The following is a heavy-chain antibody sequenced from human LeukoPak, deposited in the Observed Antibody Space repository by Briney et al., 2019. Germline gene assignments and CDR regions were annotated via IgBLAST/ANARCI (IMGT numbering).Heavy chain of an antibody. D-gene: IGHD2-2*01. J-gene: IGHJ4*02. CDR2: IYYSGST. Sequence: SETLSLTCTVSGGSISSSSYYWGWLRQPPGKGLEWIVSIYYSGSTYYNPSLKSRVTISVDTSKNQFSLKLSSVTAADTAVYYCARAPHIVVVPAATPFDYWGQGTLVTVSS. CDR1: GGSISSSSYY. V-gene: IGHV4-39*07. CDR3: ARAPHIVVVPAATPFDY.